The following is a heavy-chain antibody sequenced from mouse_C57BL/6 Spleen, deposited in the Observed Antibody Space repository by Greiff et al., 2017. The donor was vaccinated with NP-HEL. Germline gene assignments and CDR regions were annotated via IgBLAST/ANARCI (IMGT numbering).Heavy chain of an antibody. CDR1: GYTFTDYY. V-gene: IGHV1-75*01. CDR2: IFPGSGST. Sequence: QVQLQQSGPELVKPGASVKISCKASGYTFTDYYINWVKQRPGQGLEWIGWIFPGSGSTYYNEKFKGKATLTVDKSSSTAYMLLSSLTSEDSAVYFCARSYYYGSSGYFDYWGQGTTLTVSS. D-gene: IGHD1-1*01. J-gene: IGHJ2*01. CDR3: ARSYYYGSSGYFDY.